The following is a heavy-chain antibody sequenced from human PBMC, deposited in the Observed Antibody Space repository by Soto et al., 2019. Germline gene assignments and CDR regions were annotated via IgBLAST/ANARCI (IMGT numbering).Heavy chain of an antibody. D-gene: IGHD3-3*01. CDR1: GXTFSDYY. CDR3: ARVQGYDFWSGTYYYGMDV. J-gene: IGHJ6*02. CDR2: ISSSGSTI. Sequence: LRLSFAASGXTFSDYYMSWIRQAPGKGLEWVSYISSSGSTIYYADSVKGRFTISRDNAKNSLYLQMNSLRAEDTAVYYCARVQGYDFWSGTYYYGMDVWGQGTTVTVSS. V-gene: IGHV3-11*01.